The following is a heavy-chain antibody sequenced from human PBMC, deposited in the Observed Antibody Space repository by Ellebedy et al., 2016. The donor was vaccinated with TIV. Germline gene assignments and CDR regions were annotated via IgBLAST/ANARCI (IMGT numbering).Heavy chain of an antibody. J-gene: IGHJ4*02. CDR1: GFPFSSYS. CDR3: ASYSMVRGVNAPFGY. V-gene: IGHV3-21*01. Sequence: GESLKISCAASGFPFSSYSMNWVRQAPGKGLEWVSSIVSSSSYIYYADSVKGRFTISRDNAKNSLYLQMNSLRAEDTAVYYYASYSMVRGVNAPFGYWGQGTLVTVSS. D-gene: IGHD3-10*01. CDR2: IVSSSSYI.